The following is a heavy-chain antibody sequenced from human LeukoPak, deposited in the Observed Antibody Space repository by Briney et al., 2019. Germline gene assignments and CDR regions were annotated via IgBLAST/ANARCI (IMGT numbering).Heavy chain of an antibody. V-gene: IGHV1-18*01. CDR1: GYTFTSYG. CDR2: ISAYNGNT. J-gene: IGHJ4*02. Sequence: ASVKVSCKASGYTFTSYGISWVRQAPGQGLEWMGWISAYNGNTNYAQKLQGRVAMTTDTSTRTAYMELRSLRSDDPAVYYCARTINYYGSGSFLGYFDYWGQGTLVTVSS. D-gene: IGHD3-10*01. CDR3: ARTINYYGSGSFLGYFDY.